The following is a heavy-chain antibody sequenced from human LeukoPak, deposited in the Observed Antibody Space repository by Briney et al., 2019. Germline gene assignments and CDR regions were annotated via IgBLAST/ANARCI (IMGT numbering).Heavy chain of an antibody. D-gene: IGHD1-7*01. Sequence: SETLSLTCTVSGYSITSGYYWGWIRQPPGKGLEWIGSIYHSGSPLYNPSLKSRVTISVDTSKNQFSLKLSSVTAADTAVYYCARLLTGTTDYWGQGTLVTVSS. V-gene: IGHV4-38-2*02. CDR3: ARLLTGTTDY. CDR2: IYHSGSP. J-gene: IGHJ4*02. CDR1: GYSITSGYY.